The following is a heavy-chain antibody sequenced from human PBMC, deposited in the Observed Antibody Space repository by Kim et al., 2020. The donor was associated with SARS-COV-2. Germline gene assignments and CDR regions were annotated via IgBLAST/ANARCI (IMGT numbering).Heavy chain of an antibody. CDR1: EFTFSDYY. D-gene: IGHD3-10*01. CDR2: ISGTTDST. J-gene: IGHJ4*01. CDR3: ARVAYGSGSWYYFYY. Sequence: GGSLRLSCAASEFTFSDYYMSWIRQAPGKGLEWLSYISGTTDSTYYADSVKGRFTISRDNAKNSLYLQMNSLRAEDTAVYYCARVAYGSGSWYYFYYWG. V-gene: IGHV3-11*05.